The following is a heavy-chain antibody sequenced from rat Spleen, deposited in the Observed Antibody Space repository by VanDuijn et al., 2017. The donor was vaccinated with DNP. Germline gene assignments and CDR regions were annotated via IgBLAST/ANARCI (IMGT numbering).Heavy chain of an antibody. CDR2: ITNSGDNT. Sequence: EVQLVESGGGLVQPGRSLKLSCAASGFTFSNYGMAWVRQAPTKGLEWVVSITNSGDNTYYRDSVKGRFTISRDNAKSTLYLQMDSLRSEDTATYYCARDLDYGYNYAFDYWGQGVMVTVSS. CDR3: ARDLDYGYNYAFDY. J-gene: IGHJ2*01. V-gene: IGHV5S13*01. CDR1: GFTFSNYG. D-gene: IGHD1-9*01.